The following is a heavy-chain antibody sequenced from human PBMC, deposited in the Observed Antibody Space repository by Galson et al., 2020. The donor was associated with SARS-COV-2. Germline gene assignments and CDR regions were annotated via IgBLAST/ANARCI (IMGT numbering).Heavy chain of an antibody. Sequence: QAGGSLRLSCAASKVTFSSHAMHWVRQAPGKGLEWVAVISYDGSDKYYADSVKGRFTISRDNSKNTLYLQMSSLRTEDTAVYYCATMNFGSGSYYNWPFDYWGQGTLVTVSS. V-gene: IGHV3-30*04. J-gene: IGHJ4*02. CDR1: KVTFSSHA. CDR2: ISYDGSDK. D-gene: IGHD3-10*01. CDR3: ATMNFGSGSYYNWPFDY.